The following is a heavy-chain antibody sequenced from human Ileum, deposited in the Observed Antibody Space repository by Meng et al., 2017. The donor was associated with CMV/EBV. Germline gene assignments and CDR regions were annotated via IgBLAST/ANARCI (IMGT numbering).Heavy chain of an antibody. CDR2: TNEDGSDK. Sequence: GGSLRLSCAASGSSFSNSWMIWVRRAPGKGLEWVAKTNEDGSDKYYVDSVKGRFTIFRDNAKNSVYLQMNSLRAEDTAVYYCASTGLLYGLYFYYWGQGTLVTVSS. CDR1: GSSFSNSW. V-gene: IGHV3-7*01. J-gene: IGHJ4*02. D-gene: IGHD2-8*01. CDR3: ASTGLLYGLYFYY.